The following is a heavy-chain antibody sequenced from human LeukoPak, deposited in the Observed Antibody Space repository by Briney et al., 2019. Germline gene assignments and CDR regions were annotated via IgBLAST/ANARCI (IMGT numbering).Heavy chain of an antibody. D-gene: IGHD3-10*01. CDR1: EFSVGSNY. CDR2: IYSGGST. CDR3: AKGDYYGSGSGYMDV. V-gene: IGHV3-66*01. J-gene: IGHJ6*03. Sequence: GGSLRLSCAASEFSVGSNYMTWVRQAPGKGLEWVSLIYSGGSTYYADSVKGRFTISRDNSKNTLYLQMNSLRAEDTAMYFCAKGDYYGSGSGYMDVWGKGTTVTISS.